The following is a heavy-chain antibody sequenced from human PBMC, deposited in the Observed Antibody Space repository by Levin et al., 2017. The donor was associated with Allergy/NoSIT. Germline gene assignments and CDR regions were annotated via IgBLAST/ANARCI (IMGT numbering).Heavy chain of an antibody. CDR2: ISHDGSNE. CDR1: GFTFNSYA. D-gene: IGHD3-22*01. Sequence: GGSLRLSCAASGFTFNSYAMHWVRQAPGKGLEWAAVISHDGSNEYYADSVKGRFTISRDSSKNTLDLQMNSLRAEDTAVYYCARPRNMYYYDSSGWGGFDYWGQGTLVTVSS. V-gene: IGHV3-30*04. CDR3: ARPRNMYYYDSSGWGGFDY. J-gene: IGHJ4*02.